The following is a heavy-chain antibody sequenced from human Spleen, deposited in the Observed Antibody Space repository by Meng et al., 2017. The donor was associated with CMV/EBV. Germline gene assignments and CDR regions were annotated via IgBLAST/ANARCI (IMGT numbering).Heavy chain of an antibody. CDR1: GGSFSGYY. D-gene: IGHD6-13*01. Sequence: SETLSLTCAVYGGSFSGYYWSWIRQPPGKGLEWVGEINHSGSTNYNPSLKSRVTISVDTSKNQFSLKLSSVTAADTAVYYCAREGQLALDNWFDPWGQGTLVTVSS. CDR3: AREGQLALDNWFDP. CDR2: INHSGST. V-gene: IGHV4-34*01. J-gene: IGHJ5*02.